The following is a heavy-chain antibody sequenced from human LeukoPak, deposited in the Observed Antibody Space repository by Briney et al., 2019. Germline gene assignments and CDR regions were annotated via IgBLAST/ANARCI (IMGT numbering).Heavy chain of an antibody. D-gene: IGHD1-7*01. J-gene: IGHJ4*02. CDR2: ISWNSGSI. CDR3: AKDTSPRGITGTTVDY. CDR1: GVTFDDYA. Sequence: GGSLRLSCAASGVTFDDYAMHWVRHAPGKGVEWGSGISWNSGSIGYADSVKGRFTISRDNAKNSLYLQMNSLRAEDTALYYCAKDTSPRGITGTTVDYWGQGTLVTVSS. V-gene: IGHV3-9*01.